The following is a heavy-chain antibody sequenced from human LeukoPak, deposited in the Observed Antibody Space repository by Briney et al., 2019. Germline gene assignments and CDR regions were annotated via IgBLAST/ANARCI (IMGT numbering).Heavy chain of an antibody. CDR1: GFTFSTNA. V-gene: IGHV3-23*01. Sequence: GGSLRLSCLTSGFTFSTNAMSWVRQAPGKGLEWISGISGSGASTYYADSVTGRFTISRDNSRNTLYLQMNSLRGDDTAVYYCAKGGESGFDYWGQGTLVTVSS. CDR3: AKGGESGFDY. J-gene: IGHJ4*02. CDR2: ISGSGAST. D-gene: IGHD7-27*01.